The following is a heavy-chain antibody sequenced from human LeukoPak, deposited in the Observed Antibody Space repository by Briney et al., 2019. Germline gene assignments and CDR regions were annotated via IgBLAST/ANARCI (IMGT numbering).Heavy chain of an antibody. V-gene: IGHV3-23*01. Sequence: GRSLRLSCAAPGFTFSSYSMTWVRQPPGKGLEWVSYISGSGGSTYYADSVKGRFTISRDNSRDTLYLQMNSLRAEDTAIYYCVKDYIYGRHFDYWGQGTLVTVSS. CDR3: VKDYIYGRHFDY. CDR2: ISGSGGST. D-gene: IGHD5-18*01. CDR1: GFTFSSYS. J-gene: IGHJ4*02.